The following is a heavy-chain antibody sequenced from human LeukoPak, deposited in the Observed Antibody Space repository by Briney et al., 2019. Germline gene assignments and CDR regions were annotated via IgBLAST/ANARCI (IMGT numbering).Heavy chain of an antibody. Sequence: PGGSLRLSCAASGFSFSGYAMHWVRQAPGKGLEWVALISHDGSKTYYVDALKGRFTISRDNSKKILSLQMNSLRDEDTAAYNCARDRYYGSGDYYYGMDVWGRGNTVSVS. J-gene: IGHJ6*02. CDR1: GFSFSGYA. D-gene: IGHD3-10*01. CDR2: ISHDGSKT. CDR3: ARDRYYGSGDYYYGMDV. V-gene: IGHV3-30*04.